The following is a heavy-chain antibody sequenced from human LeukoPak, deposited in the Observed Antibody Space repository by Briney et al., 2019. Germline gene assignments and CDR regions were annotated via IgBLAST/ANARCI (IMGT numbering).Heavy chain of an antibody. J-gene: IGHJ3*02. CDR1: GGSFSGYY. V-gene: IGHV4-34*01. CDR3: ARKEQWLPHDAFDI. D-gene: IGHD6-19*01. Sequence: SSETLSLTCAVYGGSFSGYYWSWIRQPPGKGLEWIGEINHSGSTNYNPSLKSRVTISVDTSKNQFSLKLSSVTAADTAVYYCARKEQWLPHDAFDIWGQGTMVTVSS. CDR2: INHSGST.